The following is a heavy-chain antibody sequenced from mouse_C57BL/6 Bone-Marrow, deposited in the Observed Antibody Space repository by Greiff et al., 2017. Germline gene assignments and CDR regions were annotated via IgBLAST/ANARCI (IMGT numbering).Heavy chain of an antibody. D-gene: IGHD1-1*01. V-gene: IGHV5-17*01. CDR1: GFTFSDYG. J-gene: IGHJ2*01. CDR3: ARPLSESSFFDY. Sequence: EVKLVESGGGLVKPGGSLKLSCAASGFTFSDYGMHWVRQAPEKGLEWVAYISSGSSTIYYADTVKGRFTIARDNAKTTLFLQMTSLRSEDTAMYYCARPLSESSFFDYWGQGTTLTVSA. CDR2: ISSGSSTI.